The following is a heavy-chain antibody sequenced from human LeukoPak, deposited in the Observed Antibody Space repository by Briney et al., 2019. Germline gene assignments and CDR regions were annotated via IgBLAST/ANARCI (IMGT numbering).Heavy chain of an antibody. Sequence: GGSLRLSCAASGFTFSSYSMNWVRQAPGKGLEWVTSISSSSSYIYYADSVKGRFTISRDNAKNSLYLQMNSLRAEDTAVYYCARDDSYGQRNFDYWGQGTLVTVSS. CDR1: GFTFSSYS. J-gene: IGHJ4*02. D-gene: IGHD5-18*01. V-gene: IGHV3-21*01. CDR2: ISSSSSYI. CDR3: ARDDSYGQRNFDY.